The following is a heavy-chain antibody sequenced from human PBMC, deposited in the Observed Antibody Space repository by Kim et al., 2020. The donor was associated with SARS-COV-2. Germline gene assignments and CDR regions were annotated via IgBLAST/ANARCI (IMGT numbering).Heavy chain of an antibody. Sequence: ASVKVSCKASGYTFTSYAISWVRQAPGQGLEWMGWIIGIIGNTNYAQKFQGRVTMTTDTSTSTAYMELSSLRSDDTAVYYCARRHRRGCRRGYYDYGLD. CDR1: GYTFTSYA. D-gene: IGHD3-10*01. J-gene: IGHJ6*01. CDR2: IIGIIGNT. V-gene: IGHV1-18*01. CDR3: ARRHRRGCRRGYYDYGLD.